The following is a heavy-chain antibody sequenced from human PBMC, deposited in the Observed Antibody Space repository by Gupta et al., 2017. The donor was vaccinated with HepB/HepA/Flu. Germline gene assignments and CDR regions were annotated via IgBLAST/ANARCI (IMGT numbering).Heavy chain of an antibody. Sequence: QVQLVESGGGLVRPGGSLRLSCAASGFTFRDYFISWIRQAPGKGPEWVSYISTTSTRIYYADSVRGRFTISRDNARKSVYLHMKSLRDEDTAVYYCGRGARAAADIDYWGQGTLVTVSS. D-gene: IGHD1-26*01. V-gene: IGHV3-11*01. J-gene: IGHJ4*02. CDR3: GRGARAAADIDY. CDR2: ISTTSTRI. CDR1: GFTFRDYF.